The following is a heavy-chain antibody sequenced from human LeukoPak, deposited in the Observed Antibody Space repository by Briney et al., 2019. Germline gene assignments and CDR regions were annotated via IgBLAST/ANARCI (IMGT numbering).Heavy chain of an antibody. CDR3: ARGVVPGIAVH. CDR2: INHSGST. D-gene: IGHD6-19*01. CDR1: GGSFSGYY. V-gene: IGHV4-34*01. Sequence: SETLSLTCAVYGGSFSGYYWSWIRRPPGKGLEWIGEINHSGSTNYNPSLKSRVTISVDTSKNQFSLKLSSVTAADTAVYYCARGVVPGIAVHWGQGTLVTVSS. J-gene: IGHJ4*02.